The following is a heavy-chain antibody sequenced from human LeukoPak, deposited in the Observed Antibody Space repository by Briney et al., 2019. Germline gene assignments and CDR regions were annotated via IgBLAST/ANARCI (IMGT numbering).Heavy chain of an antibody. Sequence: PSETLSLTCTVSGGSISSSSYYWGWIRQPPGKGLEWIGSIYYSGSTYYNPSLKSRGTISVDTSKNQFSLKLSSVTAADTAVYYCASFPMRYGSGSGCDYWGQGTLVTVSS. D-gene: IGHD3-10*01. V-gene: IGHV4-39*07. CDR3: ASFPMRYGSGSGCDY. CDR1: GGSISSSSYY. CDR2: IYYSGST. J-gene: IGHJ4*02.